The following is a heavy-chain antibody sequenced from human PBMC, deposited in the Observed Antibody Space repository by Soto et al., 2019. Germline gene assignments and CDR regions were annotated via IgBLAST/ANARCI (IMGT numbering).Heavy chain of an antibody. V-gene: IGHV3-7*01. CDR3: ARLVAHDFWSGYPTHFDY. Sequence: GGSLRLSCAASGFTFSSYWMSWVRQAPGKGLEWVANIKQDGSEKYYVDSVKGRFTISRDNAKNSLYLQMNSLRAEDTAVYYCARLVAHDFWSGYPTHFDYWGQGTLVTVSS. CDR2: IKQDGSEK. CDR1: GFTFSSYW. D-gene: IGHD3-3*01. J-gene: IGHJ4*02.